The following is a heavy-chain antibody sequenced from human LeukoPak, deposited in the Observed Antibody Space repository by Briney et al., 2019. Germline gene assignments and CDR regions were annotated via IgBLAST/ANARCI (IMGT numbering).Heavy chain of an antibody. CDR1: GFTFSSYG. J-gene: IGHJ4*02. Sequence: GGSLRLSCAASGFTFSSYGVHWVRQAPGKGLEWVAVISYDGSHKYYAGSVKGRFTISRDNSKNTLYLQMNSLRAEDTAVYYCAKEPGETSLFVVDYWGQGTLVTVSS. CDR2: ISYDGSHK. V-gene: IGHV3-30*18. CDR3: AKEPGETSLFVVDY. D-gene: IGHD3-10*01.